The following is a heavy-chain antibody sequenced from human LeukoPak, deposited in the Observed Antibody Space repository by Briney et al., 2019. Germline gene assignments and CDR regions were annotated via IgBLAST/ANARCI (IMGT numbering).Heavy chain of an antibody. CDR3: ASPMAAADLDY. D-gene: IGHD6-13*01. J-gene: IGHJ4*02. V-gene: IGHV1-2*02. CDR1: GYTFTGYY. CDR2: INPNSGGT. Sequence: ASLKVSCKASGYTFTGYYMHWVRQAPGQGLEWMGWINPNSGGTNYVQKFQGRVTMTRDTSISTAYMELSRLRSDDTAVYYCASPMAAADLDYWGQGTLVTVSS.